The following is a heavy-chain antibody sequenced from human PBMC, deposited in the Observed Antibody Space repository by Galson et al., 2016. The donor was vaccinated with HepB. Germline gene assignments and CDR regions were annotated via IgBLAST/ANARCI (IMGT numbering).Heavy chain of an antibody. V-gene: IGHV3-30*18. CDR2: TSSDDSVK. J-gene: IGHJ4*02. CDR1: GFTFSYYG. CDR3: AKDGVAYCGTDCYFDY. Sequence: SLRLSCAASGFTFSYYGMHWVRQAPGKGLEWVDVTSSDDSVKSYTESVKGRFTISRDNSKNTLFLQMNSLRAEDTAVYYCAKDGVAYCGTDCYFDYWGQGTLVTVSS. D-gene: IGHD2-21*01.